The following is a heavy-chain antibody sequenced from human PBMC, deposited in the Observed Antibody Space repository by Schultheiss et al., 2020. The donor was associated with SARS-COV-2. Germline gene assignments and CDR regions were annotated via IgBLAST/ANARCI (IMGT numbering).Heavy chain of an antibody. CDR3: AREVVILTGYYSYYYYGMDV. CDR1: GGSFSGYY. V-gene: IGHV4-34*01. D-gene: IGHD3-9*01. CDR2: INHSGST. Sequence: SETLSLTCAVYGGSFSGYYWSWIHQPPGKGLEWIGEINHSGSTNYNPSLKSRVTISVDTSKNQFSLKLSSVTAADTAVYYCAREVVILTGYYSYYYYGMDVWGQGTTVTVSS. J-gene: IGHJ6*02.